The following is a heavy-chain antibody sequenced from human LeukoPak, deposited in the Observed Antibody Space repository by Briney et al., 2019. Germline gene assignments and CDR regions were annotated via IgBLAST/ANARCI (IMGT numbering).Heavy chain of an antibody. J-gene: IGHJ4*02. Sequence: SETLSLTCAVYGGSFSGYYWSWIRQPPGKGLEWIGEINHSGNTNYNPSLKSRVTISVDTSKNQFSLKLSSVTAADTAVYYCASLGYYYYYFDYWGQGTLVTVSS. CDR1: GGSFSGYY. CDR2: INHSGNT. CDR3: ASLGYYYYYFDY. V-gene: IGHV4-34*01. D-gene: IGHD3-22*01.